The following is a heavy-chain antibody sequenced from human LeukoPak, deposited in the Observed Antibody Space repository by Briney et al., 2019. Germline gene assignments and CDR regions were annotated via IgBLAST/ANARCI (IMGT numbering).Heavy chain of an antibody. CDR2: INTDGNST. D-gene: IGHD6-6*01. V-gene: IGHV3-74*01. Sequence: GGSLRLSCAASGFTFSTYWMHWVRQVPGKGLVWVSRINTDGNSTTYADSVKGRFTVSRDNAKNTLYLQMNTLRDEDTAVYYCARFRVFIAARSPEWYFDLWGRGTLVTVSS. CDR3: ARFRVFIAARSPEWYFDL. J-gene: IGHJ2*01. CDR1: GFTFSTYW.